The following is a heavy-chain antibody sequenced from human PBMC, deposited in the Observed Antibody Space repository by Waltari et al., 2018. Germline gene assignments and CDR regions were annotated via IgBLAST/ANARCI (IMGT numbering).Heavy chain of an antibody. J-gene: IGHJ6*02. CDR3: TKDIRRATTTFYYYYGMDV. D-gene: IGHD1-1*01. V-gene: IGHV1-2*02. CDR2: INPNNGGT. Sequence: QVQLVQSGAELKKPGASVTVSCEASGYTFIYYYLHWVRQAPGQGLEWMGWINPNNGGTNYAPKFQGRVTMTRDTSISTAYMELSRLRSDDTAVYYCTKDIRRATTTFYYYYGMDVWGQGTTVTVSS. CDR1: GYTFIYYY.